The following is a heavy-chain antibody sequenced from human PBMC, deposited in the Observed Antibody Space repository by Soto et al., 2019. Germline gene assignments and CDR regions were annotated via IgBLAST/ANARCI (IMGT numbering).Heavy chain of an antibody. Sequence: GESLKISCQGSGYSFASYWIGWVRQMPGKDLEWMGIIYPGDSDTRYSPSFQGQVTISADKSISTAYLQWSSLKASDTAMYYCARRYSSAADAFDIWGQGTMVTVS. D-gene: IGHD6-19*01. V-gene: IGHV5-51*01. CDR1: GYSFASYW. J-gene: IGHJ3*02. CDR3: ARRYSSAADAFDI. CDR2: IYPGDSDT.